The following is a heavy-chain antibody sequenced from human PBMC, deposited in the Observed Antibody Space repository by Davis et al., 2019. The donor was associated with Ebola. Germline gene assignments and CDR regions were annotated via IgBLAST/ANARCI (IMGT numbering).Heavy chain of an antibody. CDR2: IGASGVKT. CDR1: GFTFSDYA. Sequence: GESLKISCAASGFTFSDYAMSWVRQAPGKGLEWVSGIGASGVKTYYADSVKGRFTVSRDNSKNTLYLQMNSLRAEDTAVYYCARDNYYYGSGNYYTNYFDYWGQGTLVTVSS. V-gene: IGHV3-23*01. D-gene: IGHD3-10*01. CDR3: ARDNYYYGSGNYYTNYFDY. J-gene: IGHJ4*02.